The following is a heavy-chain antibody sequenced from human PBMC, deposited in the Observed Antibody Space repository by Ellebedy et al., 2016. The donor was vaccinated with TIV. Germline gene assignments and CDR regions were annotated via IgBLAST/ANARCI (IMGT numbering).Heavy chain of an antibody. V-gene: IGHV4-59*01. J-gene: IGHJ5*02. Sequence: GSLRLXXTVSGGSISFYYWSWIRPPPGKGLEWIGYIYYSGSTNYNPSLKSRVTISVDTSKNQFSLKLSSVTAADTAVYYCARVGENYYGSGDWFDPWGQGTLVTVSS. CDR1: GGSISFYY. CDR3: ARVGENYYGSGDWFDP. D-gene: IGHD3-10*01. CDR2: IYYSGST.